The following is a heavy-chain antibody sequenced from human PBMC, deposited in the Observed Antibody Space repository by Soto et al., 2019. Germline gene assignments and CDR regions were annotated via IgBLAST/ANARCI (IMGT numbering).Heavy chain of an antibody. D-gene: IGHD2-2*02. Sequence: ASVKVSCKASGYTFTSYGISWVRQAPGQGLEWMGWISAYNGNTNYAQKLQGRVTMTTDTSTSTAYMELRSLRSDDTAVYYCAREYCSSTSCYTNWFDPWGQGTLVTVSS. CDR3: AREYCSSTSCYTNWFDP. V-gene: IGHV1-18*01. CDR2: ISAYNGNT. CDR1: GYTFTSYG. J-gene: IGHJ5*02.